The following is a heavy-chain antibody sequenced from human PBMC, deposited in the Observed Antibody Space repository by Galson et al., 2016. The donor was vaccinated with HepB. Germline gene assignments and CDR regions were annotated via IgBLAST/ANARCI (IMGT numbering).Heavy chain of an antibody. D-gene: IGHD2/OR15-2a*01. J-gene: IGHJ5*02. Sequence: SLRLSCAASGLPSNNYAMHWVRQAPGKGLECVSLISGDGHNTYYADFVKGRFSISRDNSKKSLYLEMNSLRTEDTAFYYCGILYGGFDPWGQGTLVTVSS. CDR1: GLPSNNYA. V-gene: IGHV3-43*02. CDR2: ISGDGHNT. CDR3: GILYGGFDP.